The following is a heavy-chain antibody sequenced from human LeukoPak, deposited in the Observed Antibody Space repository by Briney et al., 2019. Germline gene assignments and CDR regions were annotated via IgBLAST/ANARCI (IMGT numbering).Heavy chain of an antibody. V-gene: IGHV1-18*01. J-gene: IGHJ5*02. Sequence: ASVKVSCKASGYTFTSYGISWVRQAPGQGLEWMGWISAYNGNTNYAQKLQGRVTMTTDTSTSTAYMELRSLRSDDTAVYYCARVGPEYYYDSSGYYHWGQGTLVTVSS. CDR1: GYTFTSYG. CDR2: ISAYNGNT. D-gene: IGHD3-22*01. CDR3: ARVGPEYYYDSSGYYH.